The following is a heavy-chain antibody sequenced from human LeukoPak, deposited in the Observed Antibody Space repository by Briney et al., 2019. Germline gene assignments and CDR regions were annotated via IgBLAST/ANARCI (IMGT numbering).Heavy chain of an antibody. D-gene: IGHD6-6*01. CDR2: IKGNNDGGTT. CDR1: GFTLNNAW. V-gene: IGHV3-15*01. Sequence: PGGSLRLSCVASGFTLNNAWMGWVRQAPGKGLEWVGHIKGNNDGGTTDHAPPVKGRFTISRDDSKNTLSLQMNSLKTEDTAVYYCCKVVRGKNFFENWGQGTLVAVSS. CDR3: CKVVRGKNFFEN. J-gene: IGHJ4*02.